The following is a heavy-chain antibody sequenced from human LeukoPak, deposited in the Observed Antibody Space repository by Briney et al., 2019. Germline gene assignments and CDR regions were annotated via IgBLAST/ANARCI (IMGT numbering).Heavy chain of an antibody. D-gene: IGHD1-26*01. V-gene: IGHV1-24*01. CDR3: ATAAVGATLNFDY. Sequence: ASVKVSCKVSGYTLTELSMHWVRQAPGKGLEWMGGFDPEDGETIYAQRFQGRVTMTEDTSTDTAYMELSSLRSEDTAVYYCATAAVGATLNFDYWAGEPWSPSPQ. J-gene: IGHJ4*02. CDR1: GYTLTELS. CDR2: FDPEDGET.